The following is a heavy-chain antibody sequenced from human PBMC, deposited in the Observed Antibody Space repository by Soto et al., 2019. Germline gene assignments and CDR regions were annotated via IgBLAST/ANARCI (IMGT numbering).Heavy chain of an antibody. CDR2: INAGNGNT. J-gene: IGHJ4*02. Sequence: ASVNVSCKASGYTFTSYAMHWVRQAPGQRLEWMGWINAGNGNTKYSQKFQGRVTITRDTSASTAYMELSSLRSEDTAVYYCARPPHDFWSGYYDYWGQGTLVTVSS. CDR1: GYTFTSYA. D-gene: IGHD3-3*01. CDR3: ARPPHDFWSGYYDY. V-gene: IGHV1-3*01.